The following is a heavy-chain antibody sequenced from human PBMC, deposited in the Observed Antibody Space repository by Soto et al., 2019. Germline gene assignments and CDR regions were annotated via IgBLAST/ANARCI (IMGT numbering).Heavy chain of an antibody. CDR1: GYTFSDYY. D-gene: IGHD3-3*01. Sequence: QVQLVESGGDLVKTGGSLRLSCAASGYTFSDYYMSWIRQAPGKGLEWISYIDTSGTKIYYADSVKGRFTITRDNAKYSLYLEMNSLRDEDTAVYYCASHYDMWSGYLSPVDYWGQGTLVTVSS. CDR2: IDTSGTKI. V-gene: IGHV3-11*01. J-gene: IGHJ4*02. CDR3: ASHYDMWSGYLSPVDY.